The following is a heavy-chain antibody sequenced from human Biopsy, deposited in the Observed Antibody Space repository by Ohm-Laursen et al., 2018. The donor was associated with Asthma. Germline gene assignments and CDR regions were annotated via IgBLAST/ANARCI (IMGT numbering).Heavy chain of an antibody. CDR2: IMTVFGTT. CDR1: GGTFSNFA. CDR3: ARCQVGYSSGWSLLLKKIYYPGMDV. Sequence: GASVKVSCKAPGGTFSNFAISWVRQAPGQGLEWLGGIMTVFGTTNYAQKFQGRVTITADESTSTAYMEVTSLRSEGTAIYYCARCQVGYSSGWSLLLKKIYYPGMDVWGQGTAVTVSS. J-gene: IGHJ6*02. D-gene: IGHD6-19*01. V-gene: IGHV1-69*13.